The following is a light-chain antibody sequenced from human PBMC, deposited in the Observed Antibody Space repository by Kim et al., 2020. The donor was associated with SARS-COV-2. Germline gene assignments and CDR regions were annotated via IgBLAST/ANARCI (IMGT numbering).Light chain of an antibody. Sequence: VSPVQTARITCSGDALPKQYAYWYQQKPGQAPVLVIYKDSERPSGIPERFSGSSSGTTVTLTISGVQAEDEADYYCQSADSSGTSVFGGGTQLTVL. CDR1: ALPKQY. CDR3: QSADSSGTSV. V-gene: IGLV3-25*03. J-gene: IGLJ3*02. CDR2: KDS.